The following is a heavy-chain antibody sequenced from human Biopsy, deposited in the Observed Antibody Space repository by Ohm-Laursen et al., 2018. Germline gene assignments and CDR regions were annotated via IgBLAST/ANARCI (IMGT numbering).Heavy chain of an antibody. CDR3: ATDPYYYDRHFNS. V-gene: IGHV3-48*03. J-gene: IGHJ4*02. D-gene: IGHD3-22*01. CDR2: IHYTGSPI. Sequence: SLRLSCAASGFTFTSYEMNWVRQASGKGLEWVANIHYTGSPIYYADSVRGRFTISRDNGEYSLFLQMNSLRAEDTAVYYCATDPYYYDRHFNSWGQGTLVTVSS. CDR1: GFTFTSYE.